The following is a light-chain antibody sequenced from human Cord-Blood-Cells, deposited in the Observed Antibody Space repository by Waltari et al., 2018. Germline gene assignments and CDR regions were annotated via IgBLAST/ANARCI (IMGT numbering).Light chain of an antibody. V-gene: IGLV2-23*01. Sequence: QSALTQPASVSGSPGQSITISCTGTSSDVGSYNLVSWYQQHPGKAPKLMIYEGSKRRSGVANLFSGAKCGNTAALTMSGRQAEDEADYYCCSYAGSSAWVFGGGTKLTVL. J-gene: IGLJ3*02. CDR1: SSDVGSYNL. CDR3: CSYAGSSAWV. CDR2: EGS.